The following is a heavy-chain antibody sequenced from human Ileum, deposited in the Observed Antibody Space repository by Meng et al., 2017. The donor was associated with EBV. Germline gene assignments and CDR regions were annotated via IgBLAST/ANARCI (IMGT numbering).Heavy chain of an antibody. V-gene: IGHV3-72*01. J-gene: IGHJ2*01. CDR3: TTDWNHCPDF. D-gene: IGHD1-14*01. CDR2: IRDKANSYST. Sequence: EVQLLGSGGGLVQPGGSLRLSCAASGLTYNDPFMNWVRQAPGKGLEWVGRIRDKANSYSTEYAASVKGRFTISRDDSKNLLYLQMNSLKSEDTAVYYCTTDWNHCPDFWGRGTLVTVSS. CDR1: GLTYNDPF.